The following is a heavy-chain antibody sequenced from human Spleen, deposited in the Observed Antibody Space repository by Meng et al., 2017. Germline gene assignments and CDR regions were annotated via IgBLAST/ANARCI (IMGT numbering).Heavy chain of an antibody. D-gene: IGHD6-19*01. V-gene: IGHV7-4-1*02. CDR2: INTNTGDP. J-gene: IGHJ5*02. Sequence: QVLLVPFGPEFKKPGASVKVSCKASGYTFTNYAINWVRQAPGQGLEWMGWINTNTGDPTYAQAFTGRFVFSLDTSVNTAYLQISSLKVGDTAVYYCARAATSAGYWFDPWAREPWSPSPQ. CDR3: ARAATSAGYWFDP. CDR1: GYTFTNYA.